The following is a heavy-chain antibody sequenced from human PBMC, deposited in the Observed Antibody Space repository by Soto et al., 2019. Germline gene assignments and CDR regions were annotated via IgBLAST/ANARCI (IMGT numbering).Heavy chain of an antibody. Sequence: GVSLRLSCAASGFTFSSYAMSWVRQAPGKGLEWVSAISGSGGSTYYADSVKGRFTISRDNSKNTLYLQMNSLRAEDTAVYYCAKAVGANPDYYYGMDVWGQGTTVTVSS. D-gene: IGHD1-26*01. CDR1: GFTFSSYA. CDR3: AKAVGANPDYYYGMDV. J-gene: IGHJ6*02. CDR2: ISGSGGST. V-gene: IGHV3-23*01.